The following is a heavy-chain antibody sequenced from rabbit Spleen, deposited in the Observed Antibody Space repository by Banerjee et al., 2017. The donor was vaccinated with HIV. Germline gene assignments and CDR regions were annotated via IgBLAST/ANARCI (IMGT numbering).Heavy chain of an antibody. J-gene: IGHJ4*01. D-gene: IGHD2-1*01. Sequence: QSVEESGGDLVKPGASLTLTCTASGFSFSAVHWVYWVRQAPGKGLEWIGTIYAGSTGTIDFASWAKGRFTISKTSSTTVALQMTSLTAADTATYFCARAPVGRGDPFNLWGPGTLVTVS. V-gene: IGHV1S40*01. CDR1: GFSFSAVHW. CDR2: IYAGSTGTI. CDR3: ARAPVGRGDPFNL.